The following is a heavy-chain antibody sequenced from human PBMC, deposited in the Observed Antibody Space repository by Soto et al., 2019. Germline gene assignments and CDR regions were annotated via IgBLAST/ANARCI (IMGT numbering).Heavy chain of an antibody. CDR1: GFTFPNYR. CDR3: ARVSGTSGGAFDI. J-gene: IGHJ3*02. D-gene: IGHD1-1*01. CDR2: INQDGSDT. V-gene: IGHV3-7*01. Sequence: PGGSLRLSCAASGFTFPNYRMTWVRQAPGKGLEWVANINQDGSDTYYVDSLKGRFTISRDDAKNSLYLQMSSLRAEDTAVYYCARVSGTSGGAFDIWGQGTMVTVSS.